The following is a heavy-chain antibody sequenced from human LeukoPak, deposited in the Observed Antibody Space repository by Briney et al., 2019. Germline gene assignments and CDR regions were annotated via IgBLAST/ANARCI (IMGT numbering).Heavy chain of an antibody. CDR1: GYTFTSYY. V-gene: IGHV1-46*01. CDR2: INPSGGST. J-gene: IGHJ4*02. CDR3: ARGSTSDWPLDH. D-gene: IGHD2-2*01. Sequence: AASVKVSCKASGYTFTSYYMHWVRQAPGQGLEWMGIINPSGGSTSYAQKFQGRVTMTRDTSASTAYIELRSLRSEDTAMYYCARGSTSDWPLDHWGQETLVTISS.